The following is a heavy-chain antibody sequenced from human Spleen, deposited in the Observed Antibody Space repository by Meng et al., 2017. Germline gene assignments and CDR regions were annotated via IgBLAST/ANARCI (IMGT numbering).Heavy chain of an antibody. J-gene: IGHJ4*02. CDR1: GWSFSDYY. CDR2: INHSGST. Sequence: LLQEWGSGLLTPCETLPLPRAVYGWSFSDYYWSWIRQPPGNGLECIEEINHSGSTNYTPSLKSRVTISVDTSKNQFSLKLRSVTAADTAVYYCARGPGIAAAGKPFDYWGQGTLVTVSS. V-gene: IGHV4-34*01. D-gene: IGHD6-13*01. CDR3: ARGPGIAAAGKPFDY.